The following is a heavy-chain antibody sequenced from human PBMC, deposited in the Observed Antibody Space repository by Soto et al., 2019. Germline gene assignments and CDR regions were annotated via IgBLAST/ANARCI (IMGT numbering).Heavy chain of an antibody. CDR2: ISYDGSNK. J-gene: IGHJ3*02. D-gene: IGHD2-21*02. Sequence: AGGLLTLCCAAAGVPISSYCMHLVRHAPGKGLEWVAVISYDGSNKYCADSVKGRFTISRDNSKNTLYLQMNSLRAEDTAVYYCAKAMVVVTAISGGGGFDKWGQGTVVT. CDR1: GVPISSYC. V-gene: IGHV3-30*18. CDR3: AKAMVVVTAISGGGGFDK.